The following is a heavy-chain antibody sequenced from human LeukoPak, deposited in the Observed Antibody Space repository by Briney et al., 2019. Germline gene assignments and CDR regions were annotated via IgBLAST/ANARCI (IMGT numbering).Heavy chain of an antibody. V-gene: IGHV3-30*04. CDR1: GFTFSSYA. Sequence: PGRSLRLSCAASGFTFSSYAMHWVRQAPGKGLEWVAVIWFDGTNKWYVDSVQGRFSISRDNSKNTVYLQMNSLRAEDTAVYYCARVRSVTHEAFDIWGQGTMVTVSS. D-gene: IGHD4-17*01. J-gene: IGHJ3*02. CDR3: ARVRSVTHEAFDI. CDR2: IWFDGTNK.